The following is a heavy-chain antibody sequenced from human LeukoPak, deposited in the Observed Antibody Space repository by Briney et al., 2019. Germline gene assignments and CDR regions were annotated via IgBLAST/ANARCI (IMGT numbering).Heavy chain of an antibody. CDR3: ASGYSGYGYYYYMDG. Sequence: SETLSLTCTVSGDSISSHHWSWIRQPPGKGLVWMCYIYYSGSTNYNPSLKSRVTISVDTSKNQFSLKLSSVTAADTAVYYCASGYSGYGYYYYMDGWGKGTTVTVSS. J-gene: IGHJ6*03. V-gene: IGHV4-59*11. CDR2: IYYSGST. D-gene: IGHD5-12*01. CDR1: GDSISSHH.